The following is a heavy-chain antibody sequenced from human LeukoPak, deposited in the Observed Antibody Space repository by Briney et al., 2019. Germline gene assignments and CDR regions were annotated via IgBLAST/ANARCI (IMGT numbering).Heavy chain of an antibody. CDR3: AKLFGSGYHFFHF. V-gene: IGHV3-48*03. CDR1: AFSFRHYE. D-gene: IGHD5-12*01. CDR2: ITSGSGDTT. J-gene: IGHJ4*02. Sequence: GGSLRLCCGTSAFSFRHYEMTWVRQAPGKGLEWLSFITSGSGDTTYYADSVKGRFTISRDNDKNSLSLQMNSLRAEDTAIYYCAKLFGSGYHFFHFWGQGTLVTVSS.